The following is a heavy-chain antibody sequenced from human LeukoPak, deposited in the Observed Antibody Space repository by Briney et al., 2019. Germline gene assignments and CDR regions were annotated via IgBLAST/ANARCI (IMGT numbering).Heavy chain of an antibody. CDR2: IYTSGST. D-gene: IGHD2/OR15-2a*01. CDR1: GGSISSYY. Sequence: SETLSLTCTVSGGSISSYYWSWIRQPAGKGLEWIGRIYTSGSTNYNPSLKSRVTMSVGTSKNQFSLKLSSVTAADTAVYYCARTFSPLGLNWFDPWGQGTLVTVSS. CDR3: ARTFSPLGLNWFDP. V-gene: IGHV4-4*07. J-gene: IGHJ5*02.